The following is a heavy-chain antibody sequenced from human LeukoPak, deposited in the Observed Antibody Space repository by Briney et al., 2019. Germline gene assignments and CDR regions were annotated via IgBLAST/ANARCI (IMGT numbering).Heavy chain of an antibody. D-gene: IGHD1-1*01. Sequence: GRSLRLSCAASGFNFNTYWMSWVRQAPGKGLEWVAFIRYDGSNKYYADSVKGRFTISKDNSKNTVYLQMNSLRAEDTAVYLCAKEYGYDYNYFYSMDVWRKGHTVTISS. CDR3: AKEYGYDYNYFYSMDV. CDR1: GFNFNTYW. V-gene: IGHV3-30*02. J-gene: IGHJ6*03. CDR2: IRYDGSNK.